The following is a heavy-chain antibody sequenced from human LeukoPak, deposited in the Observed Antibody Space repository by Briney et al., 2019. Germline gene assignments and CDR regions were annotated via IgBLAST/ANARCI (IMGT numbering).Heavy chain of an antibody. CDR3: ARDSSISSWYGGEYYYYYGMDV. CDR2: ISYDGSNK. Sequence: GGSLRLSCAASGFTFSSYGMHWVRRAPGKGLEWVAVISYDGSNKYYADSVKGRFTISRDNSKNTLYLQMNSLRAEDTAVYYCARDSSISSWYGGEYYYYYGMDVWGQGTTVTVSS. J-gene: IGHJ6*02. V-gene: IGHV3-30*03. CDR1: GFTFSSYG. D-gene: IGHD6-13*01.